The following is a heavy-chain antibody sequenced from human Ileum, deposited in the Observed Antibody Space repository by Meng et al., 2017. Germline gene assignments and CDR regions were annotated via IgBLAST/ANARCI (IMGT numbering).Heavy chain of an antibody. CDR3: ARDHWGSLDY. D-gene: IGHD7-27*01. Sequence: QGQLQESGPGRVRPSETLSLICTVSGGSVSTSDYQWGWIRQPPGKGLEWIGYAGTNYNPSLKSRVTISVDTSKRQFSLKLTSVTAADTAVYYCARDHWGSLDYWGQGILVTVSS. CDR1: GGSVSTSDYQ. J-gene: IGHJ4*02. V-gene: IGHV4-61*08. CDR2: AGT.